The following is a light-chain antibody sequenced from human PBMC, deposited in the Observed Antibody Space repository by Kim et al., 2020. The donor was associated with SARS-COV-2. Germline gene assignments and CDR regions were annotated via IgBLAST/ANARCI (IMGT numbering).Light chain of an antibody. CDR2: DTS. CDR3: LLSYRDPRGV. Sequence: GGTVPLTCGSSTGSVTSDPYPYRIQQKPGQAPRTLIFDTSRRHSWTPARFSGSLLGARAALTLSGAQPEDEADYYCLLSYRDPRGVFGGGTQLTVL. CDR1: TGSVTSDPY. J-gene: IGLJ3*02. V-gene: IGLV7-46*01.